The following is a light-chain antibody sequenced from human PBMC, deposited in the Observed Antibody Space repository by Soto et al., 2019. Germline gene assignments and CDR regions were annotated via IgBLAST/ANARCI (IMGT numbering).Light chain of an antibody. CDR2: KTP. V-gene: IGKV1-5*03. Sequence: DIQMTQSPSTLSASVGDRVTITCRASQSISSWLAWYQQKPGKAPKLLIYKTPSLESGVPSRFSGSGSGTEFTLTISSLQPDDFATYYCQQYNRYPYTFGQGTKLEI. CDR1: QSISSW. J-gene: IGKJ2*01. CDR3: QQYNRYPYT.